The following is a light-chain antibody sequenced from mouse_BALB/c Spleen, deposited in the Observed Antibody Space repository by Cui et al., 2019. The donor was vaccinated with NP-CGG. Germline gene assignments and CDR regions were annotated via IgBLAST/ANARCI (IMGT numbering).Light chain of an antibody. CDR3: ALWYSNHWV. J-gene: IGLJ1*01. V-gene: IGLV1*01. CDR1: IGAVTTSNY. Sequence: QAVFAQGSALTTSPGETVTLTCRSSIGAVTTSNYANWVQEKPDHLFTGLIGGTNNRAPGVPARFSGSLIGDKAALTITGAQTEDEAIYFCALWYSNHWVFGGGTKLTVL. CDR2: GTN.